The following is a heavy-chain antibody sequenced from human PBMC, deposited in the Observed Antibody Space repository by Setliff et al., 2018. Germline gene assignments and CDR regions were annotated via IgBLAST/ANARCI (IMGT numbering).Heavy chain of an antibody. V-gene: IGHV1-24*01. Sequence: ASVKVSCKVSGYTLTELSMHWVRQAPGKGLEWMGGFDPEDGETIYAQKFQGRVTMTEDTSTDTAYMELSSLRSEDTTVYYCATAADFNYYDSSDSGTHYYYYYMDVWGKGTTVTVSS. J-gene: IGHJ6*03. CDR3: ATAADFNYYDSSDSGTHYYYYYMDV. CDR2: FDPEDGET. D-gene: IGHD3-22*01. CDR1: GYTLTELS.